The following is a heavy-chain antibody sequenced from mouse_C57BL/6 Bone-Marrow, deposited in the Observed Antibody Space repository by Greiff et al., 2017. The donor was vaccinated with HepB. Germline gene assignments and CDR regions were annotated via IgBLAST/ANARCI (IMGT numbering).Heavy chain of an antibody. CDR3: ARRGGSSYAMDY. V-gene: IGHV1-59*01. Sequence: VQLQQPGAELVRPGTSVKLSCKASGYTFTSYWMHWVKQRPGQGLEWIGVIDPSDSYTNYNQKFKGKATLTVDTSSSTAYMQLSSLTSEDSAVYYCARRGGSSYAMDYWGQGTSVTVSS. CDR2: IDPSDSYT. D-gene: IGHD1-1*01. CDR1: GYTFTSYW. J-gene: IGHJ4*01.